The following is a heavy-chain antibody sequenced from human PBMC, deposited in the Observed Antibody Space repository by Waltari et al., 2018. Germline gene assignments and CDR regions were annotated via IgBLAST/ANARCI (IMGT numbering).Heavy chain of an antibody. CDR3: ARGGYYYDSSGYTTRAEYFQH. V-gene: IGHV4-59*01. D-gene: IGHD3-22*01. CDR2: IYYSGST. Sequence: QVQLQESGPGLVKPSETLSLTCTVSGGSISSYYWSWIRQPPGKGLEWIGYIYYSGSTNDNPARNSRVTISVDTSKNQFSLKLSSVTAADTAVYYCARGGYYYDSSGYTTRAEYFQHWGQGTLVTVSS. J-gene: IGHJ1*01. CDR1: GGSISSYY.